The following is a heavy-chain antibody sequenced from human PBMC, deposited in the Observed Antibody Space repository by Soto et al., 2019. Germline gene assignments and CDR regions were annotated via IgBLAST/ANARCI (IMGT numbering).Heavy chain of an antibody. V-gene: IGHV4-31*03. CDR3: ARDRAGALYFDY. J-gene: IGHJ4*02. D-gene: IGHD6-13*01. CDR1: GGSISSGGYY. Sequence: QVQLQESGPGLVKPSQTLSLTCTVSGGSISSGGYYWSWIRQHPGKGLEWIGYIYYSGSTYYNPSLKSRVTISIDTSKNQFSLKLSSVTAADTAVYYCARDRAGALYFDYWGQGTLVTVSS. CDR2: IYYSGST.